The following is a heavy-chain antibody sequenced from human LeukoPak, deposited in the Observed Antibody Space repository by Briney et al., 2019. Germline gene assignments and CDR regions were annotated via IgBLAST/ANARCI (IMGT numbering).Heavy chain of an antibody. J-gene: IGHJ4*02. D-gene: IGHD3-16*02. CDR3: ATVPYYDYVWGSYLFGY. CDR2: FDPEDGET. Sequence: ASVKVSCKVSGYTLTELSMHWVRQAPGKGLEWMGGFDPEDGETIYAQKFQGRVTMTEDTSTDTAYMELSSLRSEDTAVYYCATVPYYDYVWGSYLFGYWGQGTLVTVSS. V-gene: IGHV1-24*01. CDR1: GYTLTELS.